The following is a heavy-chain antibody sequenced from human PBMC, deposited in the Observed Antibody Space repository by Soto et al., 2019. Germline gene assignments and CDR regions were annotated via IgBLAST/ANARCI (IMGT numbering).Heavy chain of an antibody. CDR3: GKGRSGDVGVFY. CDR1: GYTFTGYY. CDR2: ISPNSGGT. J-gene: IGHJ4*02. Sequence: QVQLVQSGAEVKKSGASVKVSCKASGYTFTGYYIHCVRQAPGQGPEWMGEISPNSGGTKYAQRFQGRVTMTRDTSITTVYMELSNLSPDDTAVYYCGKGRSGDVGVFYWGQGTLVTVYS. D-gene: IGHD1-26*01. V-gene: IGHV1-2*02.